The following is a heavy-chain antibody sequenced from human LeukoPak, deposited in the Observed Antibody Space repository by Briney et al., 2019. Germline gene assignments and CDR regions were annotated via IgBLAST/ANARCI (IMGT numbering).Heavy chain of an antibody. D-gene: IGHD3-10*01. Sequence: PGGSLRLSCTASGFTFGDYAMSWFRQAPGKGLEWVGFIRSKAYGGTTEYAASVKGRFTISRDDSKSIAYLQMNSLKTEDTAVYYCTRDGSAPVLWFGEDYYGMDVWGQGTTVTVSS. CDR1: GFTFGDYA. V-gene: IGHV3-49*03. CDR3: TRDGSAPVLWFGEDYYGMDV. CDR2: IRSKAYGGTT. J-gene: IGHJ6*02.